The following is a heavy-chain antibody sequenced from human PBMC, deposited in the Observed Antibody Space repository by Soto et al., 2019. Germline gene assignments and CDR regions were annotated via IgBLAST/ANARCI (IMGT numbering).Heavy chain of an antibody. CDR2: INPSGGST. Sequence: ASVKVSCKASGYTFTSYYMRWVRQAPGQGLEWMGIINPSGGSTSYAQKFQGRVTMTRDTSTSTVYMELSSLRSEDTAVYYCAHRDYGDYSSTWGQGTLVTVSS. CDR3: AHRDYGDYSST. J-gene: IGHJ5*02. D-gene: IGHD4-17*01. V-gene: IGHV1-46*01. CDR1: GYTFTSYY.